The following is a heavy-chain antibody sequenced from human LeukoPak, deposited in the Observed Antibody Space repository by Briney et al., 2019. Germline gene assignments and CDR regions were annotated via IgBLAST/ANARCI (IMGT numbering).Heavy chain of an antibody. CDR2: IYSGDSQT. CDR1: AYNSNYW. V-gene: IGHV5-51*01. J-gene: IGHJ4*02. D-gene: IGHD3-16*01. Sequence: GESLKISCKGSAYNSNYWIGWVRQMPGKGLEWMGIIYSGDSQTRYSPSFQGRVTISADKSIITAYLQWSSLEASDTAMYYCASARHGNCVWDYWGQGTLVTVSS. CDR3: ASARHGNCVWDY.